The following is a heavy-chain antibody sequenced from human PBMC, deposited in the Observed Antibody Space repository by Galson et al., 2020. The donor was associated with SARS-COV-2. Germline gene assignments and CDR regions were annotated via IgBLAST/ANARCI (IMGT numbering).Heavy chain of an antibody. CDR1: RGSISSGDYY. J-gene: IGHJ6*02. D-gene: IGHD3-10*01. V-gene: IGHV4-30-4*01. Sequence: SETLSLTCTVSRGSISSGDYYWSWIRQPPGKGLEWIGYIYYSGSTYYNPSLKSRVTISVDTSKNQFSLKLSSVTAADTAVYYCARAPFITMVRGVYYYYGMDVWGQGTMVTVSS. CDR3: ARAPFITMVRGVYYYYGMDV. CDR2: IYYSGST.